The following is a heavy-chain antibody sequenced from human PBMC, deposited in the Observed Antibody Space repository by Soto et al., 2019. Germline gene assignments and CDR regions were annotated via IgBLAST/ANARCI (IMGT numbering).Heavy chain of an antibody. CDR2: IKQDGSEK. CDR1: GFTFSSYW. D-gene: IGHD3-22*01. CDR3: ARDRHYYDSSGPPPSGAFDI. Sequence: GGSLRLSCAASGFTFSSYWMSWVRQAPGKGLEWVANIKQDGSEKYYVDSVKGRFTISRDNAKNSLYLRMNSLRAEDTAVYYCARDRHYYDSSGPPPSGAFDIWGQGTMVTVSS. J-gene: IGHJ3*02. V-gene: IGHV3-7*03.